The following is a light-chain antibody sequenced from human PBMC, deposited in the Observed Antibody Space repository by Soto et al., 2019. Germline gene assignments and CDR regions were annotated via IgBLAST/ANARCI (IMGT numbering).Light chain of an antibody. Sequence: DIVLTPSPGTLCLSPGERATLSCRASQSVSSSYLAWYQQKPGQAPRLLIYDASNRATGIPARFSGSGSVTDFTLTISSLEPEDFAVYYCQQRSNWATFGPGTKVDIK. CDR3: QQRSNWAT. CDR2: DAS. J-gene: IGKJ3*01. CDR1: QSVSSSY. V-gene: IGKV3D-20*02.